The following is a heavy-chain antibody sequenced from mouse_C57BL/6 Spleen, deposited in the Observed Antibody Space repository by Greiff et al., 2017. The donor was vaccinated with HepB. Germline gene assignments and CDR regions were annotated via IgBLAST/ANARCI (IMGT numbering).Heavy chain of an antibody. J-gene: IGHJ2*01. CDR3: ARRAIYYGSSYDFDY. D-gene: IGHD1-1*01. Sequence: VQLQQSGAELVKPGASVKMSCKASGYTFTSYWITWVKQRPGQGLEWIGDIYPGSGSTNYNEKFKSKATLTVDTSSSTAYMQLSSLTSEDSAVYYCARRAIYYGSSYDFDYWGQGTTLTVSS. CDR1: GYTFTSYW. CDR2: IYPGSGST. V-gene: IGHV1-55*01.